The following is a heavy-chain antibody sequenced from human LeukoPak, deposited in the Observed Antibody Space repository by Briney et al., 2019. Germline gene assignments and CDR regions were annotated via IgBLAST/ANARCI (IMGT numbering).Heavy chain of an antibody. Sequence: SETLSLTCTVSGGSISSSSYYWGWIRQPPGKGLEGIGSIYYSGSTYYNPSLKSRVTISGDTSKNQFSLKLSSVTAADTAVYYCARRSSSRYNWFDPWGQGTLVTVSS. D-gene: IGHD6-13*01. CDR2: IYYSGST. J-gene: IGHJ5*02. V-gene: IGHV4-39*01. CDR3: ARRSSSRYNWFDP. CDR1: GGSISSSSYY.